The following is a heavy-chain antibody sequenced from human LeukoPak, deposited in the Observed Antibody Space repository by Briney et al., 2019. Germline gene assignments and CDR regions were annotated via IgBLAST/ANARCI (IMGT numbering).Heavy chain of an antibody. CDR1: GGSIGSSSYY. CDR3: ARGRFWSGYGY. V-gene: IGHV4-39*07. CDR2: INHSGST. Sequence: PSETLSLTCTVSGGSIGSSSYYWGWIRQPPGKGLEWIGEINHSGSTNYNPSLKSRVTISVDTSKNQFSLKLSSVTAADTAVYYCARGRFWSGYGYWGQGTLVTVSS. J-gene: IGHJ4*02. D-gene: IGHD3-3*01.